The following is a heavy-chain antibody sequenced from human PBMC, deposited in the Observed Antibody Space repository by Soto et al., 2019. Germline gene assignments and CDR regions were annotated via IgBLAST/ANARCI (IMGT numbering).Heavy chain of an antibody. CDR1: GFTFSTYA. V-gene: IGHV3-23*01. CDR2: ITTSGGNT. Sequence: EVQLLESGGGLVQPGGSLRLSCAASGFTFSTYAMSWVGQAPGKGLEWVSTITTSGGNTYYADSVQGRFTISRDNSQNTLYLQMNSLTAEDTAVYYCAGRYCTNGVCYTNYYYYIDVWGKGTTVTLSS. CDR3: AGRYCTNGVCYTNYYYYIDV. J-gene: IGHJ6*03. D-gene: IGHD2-8*01.